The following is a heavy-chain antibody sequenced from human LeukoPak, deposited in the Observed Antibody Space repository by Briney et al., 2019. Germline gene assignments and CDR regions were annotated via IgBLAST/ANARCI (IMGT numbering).Heavy chain of an antibody. Sequence: PGGSLRLSCAASGFTSRDFWMSWVRQAPGKGLEWVANIKQDGSKKDYADSVRGRFTIARDDAKKSLFLEMNSLRVDDTAVYFCARVEFGEYSNYFDYWGRGTLVTVSA. CDR2: IKQDGSKK. CDR3: ARVEFGEYSNYFDY. CDR1: GFTSRDFW. V-gene: IGHV3-7*01. D-gene: IGHD3-10*01. J-gene: IGHJ4*02.